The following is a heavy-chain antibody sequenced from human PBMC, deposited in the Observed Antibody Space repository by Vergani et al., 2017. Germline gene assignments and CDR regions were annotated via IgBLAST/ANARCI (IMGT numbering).Heavy chain of an antibody. D-gene: IGHD3-9*01. Sequence: QLHLQESGPGLVKPSETLSLTCTVSGSSITRSSYYWGWIRQPPGKGLEWIGNIYHSGGAYYNPSLKGRVTISVDTSKNQFSLEVTSVTAADTAIYFCARTESFILRYFHWALWGQGTLVTVSS. CDR2: IYHSGGA. CDR1: GSSITRSSYY. CDR3: ARTESFILRYFHWAL. J-gene: IGHJ4*02. V-gene: IGHV4-39*01.